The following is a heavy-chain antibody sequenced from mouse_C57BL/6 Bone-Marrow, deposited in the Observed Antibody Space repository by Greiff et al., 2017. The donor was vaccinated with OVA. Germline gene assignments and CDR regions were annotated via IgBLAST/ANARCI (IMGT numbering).Heavy chain of an antibody. CDR3: TTCGYGGS. D-gene: IGHD2-2*01. Sequence: VQLQQSGAELVRPGASVKLSCTASGFNIKDDYMHWVKQRPEQGLEWIGWIDPENGDTEYASKFQGKATITADTSSNTAYLQLSSLTSEDTAVYYCTTCGYGGSWGQGTLVTVSA. J-gene: IGHJ3*01. V-gene: IGHV14-4*01. CDR2: IDPENGDT. CDR1: GFNIKDDY.